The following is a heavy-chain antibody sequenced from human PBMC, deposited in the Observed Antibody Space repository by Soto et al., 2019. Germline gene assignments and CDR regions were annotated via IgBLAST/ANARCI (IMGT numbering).Heavy chain of an antibody. CDR2: IIPILGIA. V-gene: IGHV1-69*08. CDR3: AREPHYYSGMGV. Sequence: QVQLVQSGAEVKKPGSSVKVSCKASGGTFSSYTISWVRQAPGQGLEWMGRIIPILGIANYAQKFQGRVTITADKPTSTADMELSRLRSDETAVDYCAREPHYYSGMGVWGQGTTVAVSS. CDR1: GGTFSSYT. J-gene: IGHJ6*02.